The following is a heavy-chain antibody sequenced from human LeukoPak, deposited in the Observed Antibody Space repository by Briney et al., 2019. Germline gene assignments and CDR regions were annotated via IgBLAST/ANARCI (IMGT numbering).Heavy chain of an antibody. CDR1: GFTFSDYN. D-gene: IGHD2-8*01. Sequence: GGPLRLSCTASGFTFSDYNMSSIPQAPGKGLEWLSHISSTASSLSSANSVKGRFPTSQNNAKDSLYLEMNSLRVEDTAVYYCARSGILYALDNWGQGTLVTVSS. CDR2: ISSTASSL. V-gene: IGHV3-11*04. CDR3: ARSGILYALDN. J-gene: IGHJ4*02.